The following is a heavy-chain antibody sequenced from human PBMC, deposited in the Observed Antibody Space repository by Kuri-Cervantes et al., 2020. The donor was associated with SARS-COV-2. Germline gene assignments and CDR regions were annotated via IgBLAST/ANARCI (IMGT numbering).Heavy chain of an antibody. CDR3: ARGSATTVKMRDAFDF. D-gene: IGHD4-11*01. J-gene: IGHJ3*01. CDR1: GFTFSSYW. Sequence: GGSLRLSCAASGFTFSSYWMSWVRQAPGKGLEWVANIKQDGSEKYYVDSVKGRFTISRDNAKSSLYLQMNSLRAEDTAVYYCARGSATTVKMRDAFDFWGQGTLVTVSS. CDR2: IKQDGSEK. V-gene: IGHV3-7*01.